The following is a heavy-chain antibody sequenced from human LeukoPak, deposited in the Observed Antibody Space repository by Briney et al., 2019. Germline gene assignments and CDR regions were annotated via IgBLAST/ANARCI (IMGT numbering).Heavy chain of an antibody. J-gene: IGHJ4*02. CDR1: GLTFSSYG. CDR3: ARLSEMLRGPEVIYYFEH. D-gene: IGHD3-10*01. V-gene: IGHV3-23*01. CDR2: ISGGGGST. Sequence: GGTLRLSCAASGLTFSSYGMSWVRQAPGKGLEWVSAISGGGGSTYYADSVKGRFTISRDNAKNSVYLQMNSLRAEDTAVYYCARLSEMLRGPEVIYYFEHWGQGTLVTVSS.